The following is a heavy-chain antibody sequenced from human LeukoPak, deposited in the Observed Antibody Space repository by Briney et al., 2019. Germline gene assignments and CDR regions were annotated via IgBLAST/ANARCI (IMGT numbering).Heavy chain of an antibody. CDR1: GYTFTSYY. CDR2: INPSGGST. D-gene: IGHD4-17*01. J-gene: IGHJ4*02. Sequence: ASVKVSCKASGYTFTSYYMHWVRQAPGQGLEWMGIINPSGGSTSYAQKFQGRVTMTRDTSTSTVYMELSSLRSEDTAVYYCARRMKTTVTTSMCLDYWGQGTLVTVSS. CDR3: ARRMKTTVTTSMCLDY. V-gene: IGHV1-46*01.